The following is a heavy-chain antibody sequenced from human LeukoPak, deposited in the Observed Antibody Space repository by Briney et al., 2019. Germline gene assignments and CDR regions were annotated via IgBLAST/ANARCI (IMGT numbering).Heavy chain of an antibody. V-gene: IGHV4-61*02. CDR1: GGSISSGSYY. Sequence: PSQTLSLTCTVSGGSISSGSYYWSWIRQPAGKGLEWIGRIYTSGSTNYNPSLKSRVTISVGTSKNQFSLKLSSVTAADTAVYYCARDYYDSSGYFYWGQGTLVTVSS. D-gene: IGHD3-22*01. CDR3: ARDYYDSSGYFY. CDR2: IYTSGST. J-gene: IGHJ4*02.